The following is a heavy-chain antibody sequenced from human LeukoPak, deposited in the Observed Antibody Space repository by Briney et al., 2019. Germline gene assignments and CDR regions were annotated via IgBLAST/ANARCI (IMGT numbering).Heavy chain of an antibody. CDR3: AKDTAMVKKFSYYYYGMDV. CDR2: ISGSGGST. Sequence: PGVSLRLSCAASGFTFSSYDMSWVRQAPGKALEWVSAISGSGGSTYYADSVKGRFTISRDNSKNTLSLQMNSLRAEDTPVYYCAKDTAMVKKFSYYYYGMDVWGQGTTVTVSS. CDR1: GFTFSSYD. J-gene: IGHJ6*02. D-gene: IGHD5-18*01. V-gene: IGHV3-23*01.